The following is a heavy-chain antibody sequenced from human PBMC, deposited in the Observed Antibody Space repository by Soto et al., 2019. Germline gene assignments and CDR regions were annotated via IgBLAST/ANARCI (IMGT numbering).Heavy chain of an antibody. J-gene: IGHJ6*02. Sequence: PSETLSLTCTVSGGSISSYYWGWIRQPPGKGLEWIGYIYYSGSTNYNPSLKSRVTISVDTSKNQFSLKLSSVTAADTAVYYCARDLWGYCGADCYPLDVWGQGTTVTVSS. V-gene: IGHV4-59*01. CDR1: GGSISSYY. CDR3: ARDLWGYCGADCYPLDV. D-gene: IGHD2-21*02. CDR2: IYYSGST.